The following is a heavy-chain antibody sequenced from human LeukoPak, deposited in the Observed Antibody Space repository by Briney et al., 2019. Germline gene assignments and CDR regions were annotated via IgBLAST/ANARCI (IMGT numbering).Heavy chain of an antibody. J-gene: IGHJ5*02. Sequence: SETLSLTCSVTGGSISGYYWSWIRQPAGEGLEWIGRIYSSESINLNPSLKSRVTVSVDPSKNQFSLMVNSVTAADTAVYYCARDGNYGARDEWWFEPWGRGTLVTVSS. CDR1: GGSISGYY. CDR3: ARDGNYGARDEWWFEP. V-gene: IGHV4-4*07. D-gene: IGHD4/OR15-4a*01. CDR2: IYSSESI.